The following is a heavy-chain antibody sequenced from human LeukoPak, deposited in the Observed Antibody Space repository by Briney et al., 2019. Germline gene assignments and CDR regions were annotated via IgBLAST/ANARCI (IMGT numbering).Heavy chain of an antibody. CDR2: IIPIFGTA. CDR1: GGTFSSYA. V-gene: IGHV1-69*13. Sequence: GASVKVSCKASGGTFSSYAISWVRQAPGQGLEWMGGIIPIFGTANYAQKFQGRVTITADGSTSTAYMELSSLRSEDTAVYYCAKDRNTGSRTGHYFECWGQGNLVTVSS. D-gene: IGHD1-26*01. CDR3: AKDRNTGSRTGHYFEC. J-gene: IGHJ4*02.